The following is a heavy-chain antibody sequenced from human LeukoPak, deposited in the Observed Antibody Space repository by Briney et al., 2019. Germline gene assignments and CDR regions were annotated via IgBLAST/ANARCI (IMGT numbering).Heavy chain of an antibody. Sequence: ASVKVSCKASGYTFTGYYMHWVRQAPGQGLEWMGWINPNSGGTNYAQKFQGRVTMARDTSISTAYMELSRLRSDDTAVYYCARELRYLGELQDYGMDVWGQGTTVTVS. D-gene: IGHD3-16*01. CDR1: GYTFTGYY. V-gene: IGHV1-2*02. J-gene: IGHJ6*02. CDR2: INPNSGGT. CDR3: ARELRYLGELQDYGMDV.